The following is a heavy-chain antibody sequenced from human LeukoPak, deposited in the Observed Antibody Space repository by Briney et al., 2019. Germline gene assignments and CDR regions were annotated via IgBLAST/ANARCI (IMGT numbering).Heavy chain of an antibody. Sequence: PSETLSLTCTVSGGSISSSSYSWGWIRQPPGKGLEWIGSIYYSGSTYYKPSLKSRVTISVDTSKNQFSLKLSSVTAADTAVYYCATAPEHCSSTSCYTLVSGYFDYWGQGTLSPSPQ. J-gene: IGHJ4*02. D-gene: IGHD2-2*02. CDR3: ATAPEHCSSTSCYTLVSGYFDY. V-gene: IGHV4-39*07. CDR1: GGSISSSSYS. CDR2: IYYSGST.